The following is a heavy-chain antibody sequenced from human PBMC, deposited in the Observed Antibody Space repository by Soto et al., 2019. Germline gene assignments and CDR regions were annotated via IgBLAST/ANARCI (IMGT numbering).Heavy chain of an antibody. J-gene: IGHJ4*02. CDR2: ISAYNGNT. CDR1: GYTFTSYG. CDR3: ARGQSEYYYDSSGYTY. Sequence: QVQLVQSGAEVKKPGASVKVSCKASGYTFTSYGISWVRQAPGQGLEWMGWISAYNGNTKYAQKPQGRVTMTTDTSTSTAYMELRSLRSDDTAVYYCARGQSEYYYDSSGYTYWGQGSLVTVSS. V-gene: IGHV1-18*01. D-gene: IGHD3-22*01.